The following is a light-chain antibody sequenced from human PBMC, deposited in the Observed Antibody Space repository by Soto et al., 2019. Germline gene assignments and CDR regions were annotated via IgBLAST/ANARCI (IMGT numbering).Light chain of an antibody. V-gene: IGLV2-14*01. CDR3: FSYRSTGILL. J-gene: IGLJ2*01. Sequence: QSALTQPASVSGSPGQSITISCIGTSSEVGGYNFVSWYQQHPGKAPKLMIYEVSNRPSGVSTRFSGSKSGNTASLTISGLQAEDEADYYCFSYRSTGILLFGGGTNLTVL. CDR1: SSEVGGYNF. CDR2: EVS.